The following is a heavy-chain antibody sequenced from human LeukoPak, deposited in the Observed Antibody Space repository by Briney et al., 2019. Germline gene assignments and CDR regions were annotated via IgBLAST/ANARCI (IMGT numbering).Heavy chain of an antibody. D-gene: IGHD3-22*01. CDR3: ARRRYYDSSGSPGWAFDI. CDR2: IYCSGST. CDR1: GGSISSSSYY. V-gene: IGHV4-39*01. J-gene: IGHJ3*02. Sequence: SETLSLTCTVSGGSISSSSYYWGWIRQPPGKGLEWIGSIYCSGSTYYNPSLKSRVTISVDTSKNQFSLKLSSVTAADTAVYYCARRRYYDSSGSPGWAFDIWGQGTMVTVSS.